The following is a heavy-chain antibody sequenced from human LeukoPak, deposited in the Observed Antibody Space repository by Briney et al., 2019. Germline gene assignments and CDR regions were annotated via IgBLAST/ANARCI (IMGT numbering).Heavy chain of an antibody. CDR1: GYTFTSYA. D-gene: IGHD3-10*01. J-gene: IGHJ4*02. CDR3: ATLWFHDY. V-gene: IGHV1-3*01. CDR2: INVGNGNT. Sequence: ASVKVSCTASGYTFTSYAMHWVRQAPGQRLEWMGWINVGNGNTKYSQKFQGRVTITRDTSASTAYMELSSLRSEDTAVYYCATLWFHDYWGQGTLVTVSS.